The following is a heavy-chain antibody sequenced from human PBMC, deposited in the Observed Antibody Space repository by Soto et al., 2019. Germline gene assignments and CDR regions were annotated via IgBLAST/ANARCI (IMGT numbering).Heavy chain of an antibody. CDR1: GDSISGHF. CDR2: IHSTGVT. CDR3: TRGAGPPWFDL. J-gene: IGHJ5*02. V-gene: IGHV4-4*07. Sequence: SETLSLTCTVSGDSISGHFWSWIRQPAGKGLEWVGRIHSTGVTSYNPSLKSRVTMSVGTSNNQFSLNLRSVTAADTAVYYCTRGAGPPWFDLWGQGTQVTVSS.